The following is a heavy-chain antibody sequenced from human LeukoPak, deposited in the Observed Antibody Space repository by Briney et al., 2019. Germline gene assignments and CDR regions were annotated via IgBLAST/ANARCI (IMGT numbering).Heavy chain of an antibody. V-gene: IGHV1-18*01. CDR1: GYTFTSYG. CDR3: ARDWVGATLVGDAFDI. D-gene: IGHD1-26*01. CDR2: ISAYNGNT. Sequence: ASMKVSCKASGYTFTSYGISWVRQAPGQGLEWMGWISAYNGNTNYAQKLQGRVTMTTDTSTSTAYMELRSLRSDDTAVYYCARDWVGATLVGDAFDIWGQGTMVTVSS. J-gene: IGHJ3*02.